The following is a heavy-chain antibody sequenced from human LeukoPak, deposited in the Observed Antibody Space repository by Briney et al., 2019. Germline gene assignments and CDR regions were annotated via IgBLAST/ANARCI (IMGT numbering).Heavy chain of an antibody. CDR3: ARDSRIYGFDY. D-gene: IGHD2/OR15-2a*01. CDR1: GFTFSSYW. CDR2: IKQDGSEK. V-gene: IGHV3-7*01. J-gene: IGHJ4*02. Sequence: PGWSLRLSCPASGFTFSSYWMSWVRQAPGKGLEGVANIKQDGSEKYYVDSVKGRFTISRDNAKNSLYLQMNSLRAEDTAVYYCARDSRIYGFDYWGQGTLVTVSS.